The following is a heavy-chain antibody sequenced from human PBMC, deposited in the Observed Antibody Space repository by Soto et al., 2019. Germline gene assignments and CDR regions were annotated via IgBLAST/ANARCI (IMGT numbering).Heavy chain of an antibody. CDR1: GGSISSGGYY. CDR2: IYYSGST. D-gene: IGHD3-22*01. CDR3: ARWRDYYDSSPPYNWFDP. Sequence: QVQLQESGPGLVKPSQTLSLTCTVSGGSISSGGYYWSWIRQHPGKGLEWIGYIYYSGSTYYNPSLKSRVTISVDTSKKQFSLKLSSVTAADTAVYYCARWRDYYDSSPPYNWFDPWGQGTLVTVSS. J-gene: IGHJ5*02. V-gene: IGHV4-31*03.